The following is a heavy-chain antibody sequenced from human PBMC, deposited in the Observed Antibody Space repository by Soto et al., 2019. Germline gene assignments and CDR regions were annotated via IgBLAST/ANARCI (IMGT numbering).Heavy chain of an antibody. CDR1: GGSVTSGGHY. CDR3: AAIVTVAAAQFDY. CDR2: IYKTGTT. J-gene: IGHJ4*02. D-gene: IGHD2-2*01. Sequence: SETLSLTCTVSGGSVTSGGHYWSWIRQYPWKGLEWIGYIYKTGTTYYNPSLQSRIIISLDTSRNQFSLNLISVTAADTAIYYCAAIVTVAAAQFDYWGQGXLVTVYS. V-gene: IGHV4-31*03.